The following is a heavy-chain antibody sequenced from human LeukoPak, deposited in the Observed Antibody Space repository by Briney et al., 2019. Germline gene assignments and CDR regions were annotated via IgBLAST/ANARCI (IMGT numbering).Heavy chain of an antibody. Sequence: SQTLSLTCAISGDSVSSNSAAWNWIRQSPSRGLEWLGRTYYRSKWYNDYAVSVKSRITINPDTSKNQFSLQLNSVTPEDTAVYYCARDWYNRKPPNRRYYFDYWGQGTLVTVSS. CDR1: GDSVSSNSAA. J-gene: IGHJ4*02. CDR2: TYYRSKWYN. D-gene: IGHD1-14*01. CDR3: ARDWYNRKPPNRRYYFDY. V-gene: IGHV6-1*01.